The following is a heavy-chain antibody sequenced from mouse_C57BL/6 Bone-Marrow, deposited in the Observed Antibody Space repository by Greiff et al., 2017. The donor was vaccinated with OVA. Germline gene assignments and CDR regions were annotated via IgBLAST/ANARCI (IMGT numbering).Heavy chain of an antibody. CDR1: GYTFTDYY. V-gene: IGHV1-19*01. J-gene: IGHJ3*01. Sequence: EVQLQQSGPVLVKPGASVKMSCKASGYTFTDYYMNWVKQSHGKSLEWIGVINPYNGGTSYNQKFKGKATLTVDKSSSTAYMELNSLTSEDSAVYYCARREVHYYGSSPAYWGQGTLVTVSA. CDR2: INPYNGGT. D-gene: IGHD1-1*01. CDR3: ARREVHYYGSSPAY.